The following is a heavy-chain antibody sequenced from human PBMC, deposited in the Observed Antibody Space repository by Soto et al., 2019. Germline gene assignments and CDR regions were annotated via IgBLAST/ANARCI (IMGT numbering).Heavy chain of an antibody. CDR1: GYTFSDYG. CDR2: VSTYNTNT. J-gene: IGHJ4*02. V-gene: IGHV1-18*01. Sequence: ASVKVSCKTSGYTFSDYGLAWLRQTPGQRPEWMGWVSTYNTNTNYAQKFQGRVTMTTDTSTTTTSMELRSLRPDDTAVYYCARELNTDSSAYYSFAYWGQGTLVTVSS. D-gene: IGHD3-22*01. CDR3: ARELNTDSSAYYSFAY.